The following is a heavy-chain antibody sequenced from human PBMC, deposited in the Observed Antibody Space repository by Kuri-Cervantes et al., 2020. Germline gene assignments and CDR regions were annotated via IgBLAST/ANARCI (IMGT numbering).Heavy chain of an antibody. Sequence: ASVKVSCKASGGTFSSYAISWVRQAPGQGLEWVGSISPYINTTSYAQKFQGRVTLTTDTSTSTVYMEVRSLRFDDMAVYYCAREGAYSIPYYMDVWGKGTTVTVSS. CDR3: AREGAYSIPYYMDV. J-gene: IGHJ6*03. D-gene: IGHD3-3*02. CDR2: ISPYINTT. V-gene: IGHV1-18*03. CDR1: GGTFSSYA.